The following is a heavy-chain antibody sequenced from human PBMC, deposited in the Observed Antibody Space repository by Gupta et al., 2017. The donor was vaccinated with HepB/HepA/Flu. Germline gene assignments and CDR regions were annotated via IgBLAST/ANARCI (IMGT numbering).Heavy chain of an antibody. D-gene: IGHD1-1*01. Sequence: EVQLVESGGGLVKPGGSLRLSCAASGFTFSNAWMSWVRQAPGKGLEWVGRIKSKTDGGTTDYAAPVKGRFTISRDDSKNTLYLQMNSLKTEDTAVHYCTTDWNDVPSYDAFDIWGQGTMVTVSS. CDR2: IKSKTDGGTT. V-gene: IGHV3-15*01. CDR1: GFTFSNAW. J-gene: IGHJ3*02. CDR3: TTDWNDVPSYDAFDI.